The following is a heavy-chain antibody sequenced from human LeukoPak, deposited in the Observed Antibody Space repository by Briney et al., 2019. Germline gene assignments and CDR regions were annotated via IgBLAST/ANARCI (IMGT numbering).Heavy chain of an antibody. D-gene: IGHD2-2*01. CDR2: ISKSSDRI. Sequence: PGGSLRLSCAASGFTFSSYSMNWVRQAPGKGLEWVSYISKSSDRIYHADSVKGRFTITRDNAKNSLYLQMDSLRAEDTAVHYCARDLLNDEGSSYFFDQWGQGTLVTVSS. J-gene: IGHJ4*02. CDR3: ARDLLNDEGSSYFFDQ. V-gene: IGHV3-48*04. CDR1: GFTFSSYS.